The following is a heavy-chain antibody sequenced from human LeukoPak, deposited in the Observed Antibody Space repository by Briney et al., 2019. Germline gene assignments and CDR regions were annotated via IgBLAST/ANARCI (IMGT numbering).Heavy chain of an antibody. D-gene: IGHD2-2*01. V-gene: IGHV3-48*01. Sequence: GRSLRLSCAASGFTFSSYSMNWVRQAPGKGLEWVSYISSSSSTIYYADSVKGRFTISRDNAKNSLYLQMNSLRAEDTAVYYCARVVVVPAGLYYYYGMDVWGQGTTVTVSS. J-gene: IGHJ6*02. CDR3: ARVVVVPAGLYYYYGMDV. CDR1: GFTFSSYS. CDR2: ISSSSSTI.